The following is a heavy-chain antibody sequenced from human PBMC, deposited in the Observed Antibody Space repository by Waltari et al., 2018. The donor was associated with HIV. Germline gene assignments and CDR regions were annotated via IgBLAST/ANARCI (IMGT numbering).Heavy chain of an antibody. D-gene: IGHD3-3*01. J-gene: IGHJ3*02. CDR3: ARDKAVGIITSVFNM. CDR2: INPSGGST. Sequence: QVQLVQSGAEVKKPGASVKVSCKASGYTFTNYYIHWVRQAPGQGLEWMARINPSGGSTSHAQKFQGRVTMTRDTSTSTVYMELSSLRSEDTAVYYCARDKAVGIITSVFNMWGQGTVVIVSS. CDR1: GYTFTNYY. V-gene: IGHV1-46*01.